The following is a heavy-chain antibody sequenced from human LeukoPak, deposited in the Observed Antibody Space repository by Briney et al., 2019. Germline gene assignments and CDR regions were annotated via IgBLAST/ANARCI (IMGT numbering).Heavy chain of an antibody. CDR2: IYYRGTT. CDR3: ARDSATGHLMNY. CDR1: GGSISSSSYY. J-gene: IGHJ4*02. D-gene: IGHD3-3*02. V-gene: IGHV4-39*07. Sequence: SETLSLTCTVSGGSISSSSYYWGWIRQPPGKGLEWIGNIYYRGTTYYNPSLKSRVTISVDTSKNQFSLKLSSVTAADTAVYYCARDSATGHLMNYWGQGTLVTVSS.